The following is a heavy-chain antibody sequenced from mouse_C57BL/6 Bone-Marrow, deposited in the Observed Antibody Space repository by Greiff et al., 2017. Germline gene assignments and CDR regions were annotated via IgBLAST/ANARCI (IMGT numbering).Heavy chain of an antibody. J-gene: IGHJ1*03. V-gene: IGHV1-72*01. CDR3: AHGNYFYWYFAV. CDR2: IDPNSGGT. Sequence: VKLQESGPELVKPGASVKLSCKASGYTFTSYDINWVKQRPGQGLEWIGRIDPNSGGTKYNEKFKSKATLTVDKPSSTAYMQLSSLTSEDSAVYYCAHGNYFYWYFAVWGTGTTVTVSS. D-gene: IGHD2-1*01. CDR1: GYTFTSYD.